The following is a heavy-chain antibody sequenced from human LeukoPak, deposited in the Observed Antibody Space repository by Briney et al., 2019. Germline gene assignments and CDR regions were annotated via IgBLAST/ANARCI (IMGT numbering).Heavy chain of an antibody. D-gene: IGHD3-22*01. CDR2: IYPGDSDT. CDR3: ERSTYYYDSSGYYPDRSFDY. J-gene: IGHJ4*02. CDR1: GYSFTSYW. V-gene: IGHV5-51*01. Sequence: GESLKISCKGSGYSFTSYWIGWVRQMPGKGLEWMGIIYPGDSDTTYSPSFQGQVTISADKSISTAYLQWSSLKASDTAMYYCERSTYYYDSSGYYPDRSFDYWGQGTLVTVSS.